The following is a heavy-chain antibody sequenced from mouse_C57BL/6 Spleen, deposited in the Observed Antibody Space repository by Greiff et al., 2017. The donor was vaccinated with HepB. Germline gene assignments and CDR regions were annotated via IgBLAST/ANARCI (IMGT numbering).Heavy chain of an antibody. Sequence: QVQLQQPGAELVKPGASVKLSCKASGYTFTSYWMHWVKQRPGQGLEWIGMIHPNSGSTNYNEKFKSKATLTVDKSSSTAYMQLSSLTSEDSAVYYCARSGGYDVYYAMDYWGQGTSVTVSS. J-gene: IGHJ4*01. CDR3: ARSGGYDVYYAMDY. CDR1: GYTFTSYW. D-gene: IGHD2-2*01. CDR2: IHPNSGST. V-gene: IGHV1-64*01.